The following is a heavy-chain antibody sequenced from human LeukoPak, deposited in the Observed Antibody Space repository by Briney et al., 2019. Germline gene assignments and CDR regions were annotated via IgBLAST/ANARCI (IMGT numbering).Heavy chain of an antibody. CDR2: IYSGGST. V-gene: IGHV3-53*01. Sequence: GGSLRLSCAASGFTVSSNYMSWVRQAPGKGLEWVSVIYSGGSTYYADSVKGRFTISRDNSKNTLYLQMNSLRAEDTAVYYCARVRSGSYYYYYYYMDVWGKGTTVTTSS. CDR1: GFTVSSNY. CDR3: ARVRSGSYYYYYYYMDV. J-gene: IGHJ6*03. D-gene: IGHD1-26*01.